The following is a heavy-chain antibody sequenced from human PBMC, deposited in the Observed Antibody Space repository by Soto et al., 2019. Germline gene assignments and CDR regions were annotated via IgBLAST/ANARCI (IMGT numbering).Heavy chain of an antibody. CDR2: INTGNGDT. D-gene: IGHD2-21*01. Sequence: QVHLVQSWAEVKKPGASVTISCKTSGYTFTEYAMHWVRHAPGRGLEWVGWINTGNGDTRYSPKLQGRVTITSDASASTAYLGLSRLKFEDTAIYYCATQAYDYWGQGTQVAVAS. CDR3: ATQAYDY. J-gene: IGHJ4*02. V-gene: IGHV1-3*04. CDR1: GYTFTEYA.